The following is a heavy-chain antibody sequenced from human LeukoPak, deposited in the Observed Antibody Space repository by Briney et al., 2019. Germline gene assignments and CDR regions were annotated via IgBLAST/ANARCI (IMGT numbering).Heavy chain of an antibody. CDR2: ISGSGGST. D-gene: IGHD6-19*01. V-gene: IGHV3-23*01. Sequence: GGSLRLSCAASGFTFSSYAISWVRQAAGKGLEWVSAISGSGGSTYYADSVRGRFTISRDNSKNTLYLQMNSLRAEDTAVYYCAKSVAGVYFDYWGQGTLVTVSS. J-gene: IGHJ4*02. CDR3: AKSVAGVYFDY. CDR1: GFTFSSYA.